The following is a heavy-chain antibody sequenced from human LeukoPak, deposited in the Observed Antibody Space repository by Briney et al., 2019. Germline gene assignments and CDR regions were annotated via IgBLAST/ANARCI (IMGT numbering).Heavy chain of an antibody. CDR2: INHSGST. D-gene: IGHD6-6*01. CDR3: ARLGGPEYSSSSHRENWFDP. Sequence: SETLSLTCAVYGGSFSGYYWSWIRQPPGKGLEWIGEINHSGSTNYNPSLKSRVTISVDTSKNQFSLKLSSVTAADTAVYYCARLGGPEYSSSSHRENWFDPWGQGTLSPSPQ. J-gene: IGHJ5*02. CDR1: GGSFSGYY. V-gene: IGHV4-34*01.